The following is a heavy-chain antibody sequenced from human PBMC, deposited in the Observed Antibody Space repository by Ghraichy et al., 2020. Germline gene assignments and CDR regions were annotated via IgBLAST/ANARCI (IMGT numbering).Heavy chain of an antibody. V-gene: IGHV4-30-2*01. D-gene: IGHD3-22*01. Sequence: SETLSLTCAVSGVSISSGSISWSWIRQRPGKGLEWIGYIYQSGATYYNPSLKSRVTISLDDSRNQFSLNLSSVTAADTAVYYCARAPYDDDGFYDDGFDVWGQGIMFTVSS. CDR2: IYQSGAT. CDR1: GVSISSGSIS. CDR3: ARAPYDDDGFYDDGFDV. J-gene: IGHJ3*01.